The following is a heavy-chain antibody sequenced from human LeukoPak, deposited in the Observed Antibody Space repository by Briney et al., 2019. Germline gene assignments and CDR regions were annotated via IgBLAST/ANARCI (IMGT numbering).Heavy chain of an antibody. Sequence: GGSLRLSCAASGFTFSNYGMHWVRQAPGKGLEWVASIRYDGFNKYYADSLKGRFTISRDNSKNTLYLQMNSLRAEDTAVHYCAKKTIVGATVDASDIWGQGTMVIVSS. V-gene: IGHV3-30*02. J-gene: IGHJ3*02. CDR1: GFTFSNYG. CDR3: AKKTIVGATVDASDI. CDR2: IRYDGFNK. D-gene: IGHD1-26*01.